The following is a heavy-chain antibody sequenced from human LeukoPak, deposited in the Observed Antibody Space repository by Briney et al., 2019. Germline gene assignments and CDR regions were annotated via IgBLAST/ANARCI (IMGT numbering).Heavy chain of an antibody. Sequence: PSETLSLTCAVSGYSISSGYYWGWIRQPPGKGLEWIGSIYHSGSTYYNPSLKSRVTISVDTSKNQFSLKLSSVTAADTAVYYCARDHVTYSSGWYQDYWGQGTLVTVSS. CDR2: IYHSGST. CDR1: GYSISSGYY. J-gene: IGHJ4*02. D-gene: IGHD6-19*01. V-gene: IGHV4-38-2*02. CDR3: ARDHVTYSSGWYQDY.